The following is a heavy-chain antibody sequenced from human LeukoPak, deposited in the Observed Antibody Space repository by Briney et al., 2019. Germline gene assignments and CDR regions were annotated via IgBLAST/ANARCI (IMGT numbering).Heavy chain of an antibody. J-gene: IGHJ2*01. V-gene: IGHV1-18*04. CDR1: GYTFNHHG. CDR3: ARGSRDYGSSWLLYWYFDL. Sequence: ASVKVSCKASGYTFNHHGISWVRQAPGQGLEWMGWISAYNGNTNYAQKLQGRVTMTTGTSTSTAYMELRSLRSDDTAVYYCARGSRDYGSSWLLYWYFDLRGRGTLVTVSS. CDR2: ISAYNGNT. D-gene: IGHD6-13*01.